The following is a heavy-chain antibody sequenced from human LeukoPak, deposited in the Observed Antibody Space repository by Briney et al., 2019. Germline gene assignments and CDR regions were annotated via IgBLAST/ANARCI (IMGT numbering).Heavy chain of an antibody. CDR1: GGSVSNFY. D-gene: IGHD6-13*01. J-gene: IGHJ4*02. CDR2: IYYSGST. CDR3: ARGVRAAGTEADY. Sequence: SETLSLTCAVSGGSVSNFYWSWIRQPPGKGLEWIGYIYYSGSTNYNPSLKSRVTISIDASKNQFSLKLSSVTAADTAVYYCARGVRAAGTEADYWGQGTLVTVSS. V-gene: IGHV4-59*02.